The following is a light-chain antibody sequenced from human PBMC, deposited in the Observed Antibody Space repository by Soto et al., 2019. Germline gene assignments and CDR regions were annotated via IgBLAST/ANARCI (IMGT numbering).Light chain of an antibody. V-gene: IGKV3-20*01. CDR3: QQYGIT. CDR2: GAS. CDR1: QSVSSSY. J-gene: IGKJ1*01. Sequence: EIVLTQSPGTLSLSPGERATLSCRASQSVSSSYLAWYQQKPGQAPRLLIYGASSRATGIPDRFSGSGTGTDFTLNISRLEPEDFAVYYCQQYGITFGHGTKVEIK.